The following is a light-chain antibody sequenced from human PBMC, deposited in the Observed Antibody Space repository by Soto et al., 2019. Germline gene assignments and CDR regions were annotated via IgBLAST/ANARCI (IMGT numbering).Light chain of an antibody. J-gene: IGKJ1*01. CDR1: QSVSSN. CDR2: DTS. Sequence: EIVMTQSPATLSVSPGERATLSRRASQSVSSNLAWYQQKPGQAPRLLIYDTSKRATGIPDRFSGSGSGTDFTLTISRLEPEDFAVYYCQQYQNSPRTFGQGTKGDIK. CDR3: QQYQNSPRT. V-gene: IGKV3D-15*01.